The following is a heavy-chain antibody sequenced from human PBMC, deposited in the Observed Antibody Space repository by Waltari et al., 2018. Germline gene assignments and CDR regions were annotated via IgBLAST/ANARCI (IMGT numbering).Heavy chain of an antibody. CDR2: IYHSGST. D-gene: IGHD1-20*01. Sequence: QVQLQESGPGLGKPSETLSLTCAVSGYSISSGYYWGWIRQPPGKGLELIGSIYHSGSTYYNPSLKSRVTISVDTSKNQFSLKLSSVTAADTAVYYCARSGSNNWNYDYWGQGTLVTVSS. CDR1: GYSISSGYY. J-gene: IGHJ4*02. CDR3: ARSGSNNWNYDY. V-gene: IGHV4-38-2*01.